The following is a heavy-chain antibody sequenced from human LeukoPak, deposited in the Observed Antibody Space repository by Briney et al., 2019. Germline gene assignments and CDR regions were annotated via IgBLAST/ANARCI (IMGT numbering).Heavy chain of an antibody. CDR1: GGSISSYY. D-gene: IGHD6-19*01. Sequence: SETLSLTCTVSGGSISSYYWSWIRQPPGKGLEWIGSIYYSGSTYYNPSLKSRVTISVDTSKNQFSLKLSSVTAADTAVYYCARGCYPGLAWLVNWFDPWGQGTLVTVSS. J-gene: IGHJ5*02. V-gene: IGHV4-39*01. CDR2: IYYSGST. CDR3: ARGCYPGLAWLVNWFDP.